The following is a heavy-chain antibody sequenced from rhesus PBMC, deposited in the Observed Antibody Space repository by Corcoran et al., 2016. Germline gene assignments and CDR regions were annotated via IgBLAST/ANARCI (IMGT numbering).Heavy chain of an antibody. V-gene: IGHV3S4*01. Sequence: EVRLVESGGGLVQPGGSLRLSCAASGFTFSDYYMIWVRQSPGKGLVWVSSISNTGKTIYYADSVKGRFTISRDNAKNSLSLQMNSLKTEDTAVYYCTRELDSGYWYYWGQGVLVTVSS. CDR2: ISNTGKTI. CDR3: TRELDSGYWYY. CDR1: GFTFSDYY. J-gene: IGHJ4*01. D-gene: IGHD1-44*01.